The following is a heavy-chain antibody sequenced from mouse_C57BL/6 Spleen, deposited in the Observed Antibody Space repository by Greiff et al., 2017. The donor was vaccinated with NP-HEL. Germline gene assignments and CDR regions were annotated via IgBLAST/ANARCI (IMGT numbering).Heavy chain of an antibody. D-gene: IGHD2-5*01. Sequence: DVKLQESGPGLVKPSQSLSLTCSVTGYSITSGYYWNWIRQFPGNKLEWMGYISYDGSNNYNPSLKNRISITRDTSKNQFFLKLNSVTTEDTATYYCARDQGHYSNYYWYFDVWGTGTTVTVSS. CDR1: GYSITSGYY. CDR3: ARDQGHYSNYYWYFDV. V-gene: IGHV3-6*01. CDR2: ISYDGSN. J-gene: IGHJ1*03.